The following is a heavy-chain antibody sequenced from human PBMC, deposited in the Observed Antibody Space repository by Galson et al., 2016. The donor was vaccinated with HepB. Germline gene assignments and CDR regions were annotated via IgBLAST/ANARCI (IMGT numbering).Heavy chain of an antibody. Sequence: SLRLSCAASGFTFSTYAMTWVRQAPGKGLEWVSSVTGGGGSTYYADSMKGRFTISRDNSKNTLYLQMNSLRAEETAVYYCARGPGIPVAGSPTYLDYWGQGTLVTVSS. CDR3: ARGPGIPVAGSPTYLDY. V-gene: IGHV3-23*01. CDR1: GFTFSTYA. CDR2: VTGGGGST. J-gene: IGHJ4*02. D-gene: IGHD6-19*01.